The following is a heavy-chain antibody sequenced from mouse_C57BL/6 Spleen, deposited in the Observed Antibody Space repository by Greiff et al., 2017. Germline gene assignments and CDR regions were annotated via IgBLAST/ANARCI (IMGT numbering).Heavy chain of an antibody. D-gene: IGHD1-1*01. V-gene: IGHV1-64*01. CDR1: GYTFTSYW. Sequence: QVHVKQPGAELVKPGASVKLSCKASGYTFTSYWMHWVKQRPGQGLEWIGMIHPNSGSTNYNEKFKSKATLTVDKSSSTAYMQLSSLTSEDSAVYYCARGYYGSSYGYAMDYWGQGTSVTVSS. CDR3: ARGYYGSSYGYAMDY. CDR2: IHPNSGST. J-gene: IGHJ4*01.